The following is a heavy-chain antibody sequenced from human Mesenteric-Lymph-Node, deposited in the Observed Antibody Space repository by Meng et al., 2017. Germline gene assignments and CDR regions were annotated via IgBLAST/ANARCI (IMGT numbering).Heavy chain of an antibody. CDR2: ISAYNGNT. CDR1: GYTFTSYG. D-gene: IGHD3-9*01. J-gene: IGHJ5*02. CDR3: ARDTLYYDILTGYSPTNWFDP. Sequence: QVQLVQSGAEVKKPGASAKGSCKASGYTFTSYGISWVRQAPGQGLEWMGWISAYNGNTNYAQKLQGRVTMTTDTSTSTAYMELRSLRSDDTAVYYCARDTLYYDILTGYSPTNWFDPWGQGTLVTVSS. V-gene: IGHV1-18*01.